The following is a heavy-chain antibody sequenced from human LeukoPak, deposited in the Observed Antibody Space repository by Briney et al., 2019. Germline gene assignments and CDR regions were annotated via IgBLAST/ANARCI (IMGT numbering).Heavy chain of an antibody. J-gene: IGHJ3*02. D-gene: IGHD2-2*01. CDR2: ISSSSSYI. CDR1: GFAFSSYS. Sequence: GGSLRLSCAASGFAFSSYSMNWVRQAPGEGLEWVSSISSSSSYIYYADSVQGRFTISRDNAKNSLYLQMNSLRAEDTAVYYCATWSVVPAVDAFDIWGRGTMVTVSS. V-gene: IGHV3-21*01. CDR3: ATWSVVPAVDAFDI.